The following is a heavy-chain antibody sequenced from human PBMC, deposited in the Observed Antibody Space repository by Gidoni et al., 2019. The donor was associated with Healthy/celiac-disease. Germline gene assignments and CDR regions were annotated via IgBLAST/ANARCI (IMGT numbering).Heavy chain of an antibody. V-gene: IGHV4-34*01. Sequence: QVQLQQWGAGLLKPSETLSLTCAVYGGSFSGYYWSWIRQPPGKGLEWIGEINHSGSTNYNPSLKSRVTISVDTSKNQFSLKLSSVTAADTAVYYCASRLVRYFDWSHAFDIWGQGTMVTVSS. J-gene: IGHJ3*02. CDR3: ASRLVRYFDWSHAFDI. CDR1: GGSFSGYY. D-gene: IGHD3-9*01. CDR2: INHSGST.